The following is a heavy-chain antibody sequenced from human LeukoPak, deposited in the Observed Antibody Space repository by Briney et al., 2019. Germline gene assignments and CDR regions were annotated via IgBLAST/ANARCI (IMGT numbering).Heavy chain of an antibody. CDR2: ISYDGSNK. Sequence: GGSLRLSCAASGFTFSSYAMHWVRQAPGKGLEWVAVISYDGSNKYYADSVKGRFTTSRDNSRNMLFLQMNSLRADDTAVYYCAKDLVVGALDYWGQGTLVTVSS. V-gene: IGHV3-30*04. J-gene: IGHJ4*02. CDR3: AKDLVVGALDY. CDR1: GFTFSSYA. D-gene: IGHD1-26*01.